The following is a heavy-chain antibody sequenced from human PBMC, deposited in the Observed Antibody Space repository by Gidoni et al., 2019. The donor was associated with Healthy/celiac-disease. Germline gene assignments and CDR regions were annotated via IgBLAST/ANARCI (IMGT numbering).Heavy chain of an antibody. D-gene: IGHD6-19*01. J-gene: IGHJ4*02. Sequence: EVQLVQSGAAVKKPGESLRISCKGSGYSFTSYWISWVRQMPGKGLEWMGRIDPSDSYTNYSPTFQGHVTIAADKSISTAYLQWSSLKASDTDMYYCARQGIAVAGTDNWGQGTLVTVSS. CDR1: GYSFTSYW. CDR2: IDPSDSYT. CDR3: ARQGIAVAGTDN. V-gene: IGHV5-10-1*03.